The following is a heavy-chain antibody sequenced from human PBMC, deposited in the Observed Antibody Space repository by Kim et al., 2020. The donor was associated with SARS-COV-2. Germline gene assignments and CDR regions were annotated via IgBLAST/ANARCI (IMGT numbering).Heavy chain of an antibody. J-gene: IGHJ4*02. D-gene: IGHD6-13*01. Sequence: PSLKSRVTMSVDTSKNQFSLKLSSVTAADTAVYYCARGQRSSWYESEFDYWGQGTLVTVSS. CDR3: ARGQRSSWYESEFDY. V-gene: IGHV4-4*07.